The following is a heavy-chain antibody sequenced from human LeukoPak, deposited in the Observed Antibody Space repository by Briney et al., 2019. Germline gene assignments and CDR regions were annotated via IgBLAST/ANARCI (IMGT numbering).Heavy chain of an antibody. CDR2: INPYSGDT. CDR3: VRVSYTSSSDIDN. CDR1: GYTFTGHW. J-gene: IGHJ4*02. V-gene: IGHV1-2*02. Sequence: ASVTVSCKSSGYTFTGHWMHWVRQAPGQGLEWVGCINPYSGDTKYAEQFEGRVTLTRDTSISTAYMELSRLRYDDTAVYTRVRVSYTSSSDIDNWGQGALVTVSS. D-gene: IGHD6-6*01.